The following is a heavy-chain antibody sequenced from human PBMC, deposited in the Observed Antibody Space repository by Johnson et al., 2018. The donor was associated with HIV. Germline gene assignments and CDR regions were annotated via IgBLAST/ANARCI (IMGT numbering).Heavy chain of an antibody. CDR2: ISYDGSNK. J-gene: IGHJ3*02. CDR3: AKGPWDLPHAFNI. Sequence: VQLVESGGGLVQPGGSLRLSCAASGFTFSSYAMHWVRQAPGKGLEWVAVISYDGSNKYYADSVKGRFTTSRDNSKNTLYLQMNSLRAEDTDVYYCAKGPWDLPHAFNIWVRGTMVIVSS. D-gene: IGHD1-26*01. CDR1: GFTFSSYA. V-gene: IGHV3-30-3*01.